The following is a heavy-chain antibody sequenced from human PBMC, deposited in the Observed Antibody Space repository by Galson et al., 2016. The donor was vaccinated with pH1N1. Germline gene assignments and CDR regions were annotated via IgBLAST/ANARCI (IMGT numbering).Heavy chain of an antibody. CDR3: SGTPGYCTGGSCYSYYH. Sequence: SVKVSCKASGYTFTDYYMHWVRQAPAQGLEWMGIINPSGGSTKYAQKFQGRVTLTRDTSISTVYLEVNSLKSEDTAVYYCSGTPGYCTGGSCYSYYHWGQGTLVTVSS. J-gene: IGHJ5*02. CDR2: INPSGGST. CDR1: GYTFTDYY. D-gene: IGHD2-15*01. V-gene: IGHV1-46*01.